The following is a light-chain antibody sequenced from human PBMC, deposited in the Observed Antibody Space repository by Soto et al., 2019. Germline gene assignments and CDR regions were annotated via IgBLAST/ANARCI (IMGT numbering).Light chain of an antibody. J-gene: IGKJ2*01. Sequence: EIVLTQSPGTLSLSPGERATLSCRASQSVSSGYLAWYQQKPGQAPRLLIYGASSRATGIPDRFSGSGSGTDCTLTISRLEPDDFAVYYWQQYTGSPPAYTFGQGTKLEIK. V-gene: IGKV3-20*01. CDR3: QQYTGSPPAYT. CDR1: QSVSSGY. CDR2: GAS.